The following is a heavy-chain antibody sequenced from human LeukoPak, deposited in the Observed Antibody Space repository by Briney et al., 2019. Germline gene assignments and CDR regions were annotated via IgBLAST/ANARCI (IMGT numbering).Heavy chain of an antibody. CDR1: GFTFSTFW. CDR3: ARDLTGPLDY. Sequence: GGSLRLSCSASGFTFSTFWMHWVRQAPGKGLVWVSRINPEETTTTYADSVRGRFTISRDNAKNTLYLQMNSLTAEDTAVYYCARDLTGPLDYWGQGTLVTVSS. CDR2: INPEETTT. J-gene: IGHJ4*02. V-gene: IGHV3-74*01. D-gene: IGHD3-9*01.